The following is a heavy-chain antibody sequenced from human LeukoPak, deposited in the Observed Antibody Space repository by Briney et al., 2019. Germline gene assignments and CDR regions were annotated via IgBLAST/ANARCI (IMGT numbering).Heavy chain of an antibody. CDR3: AINLPANRRFQH. CDR1: GGTFSSYA. CDR2: MNPNSGNT. Sequence: GASVKVSCKASGGTFSSYAINWVRQATGQGLEWMGWMNPNSGNTGCAQKFQGRVTMTRNTSISTAYMELSSLRSEDTAVYYCAINLPANRRFQHWGQGTLVTVSS. V-gene: IGHV1-8*02. D-gene: IGHD1-14*01. J-gene: IGHJ1*01.